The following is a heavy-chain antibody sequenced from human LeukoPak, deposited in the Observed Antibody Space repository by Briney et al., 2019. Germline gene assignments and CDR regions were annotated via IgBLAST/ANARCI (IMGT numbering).Heavy chain of an antibody. D-gene: IGHD3-3*01. CDR2: IYTSGST. V-gene: IGHV4-61*02. J-gene: IGHJ5*02. Sequence: SETLSLTCTVSGGSISSGSYYWSWIRQPAGKGLEWIGRIYTSGSTNYNPSLKSRVTISVDTSKNQFSLKLSSVTAADTAVYYCARSAWSGYYSPWGQGTLVTVSS. CDR1: GGSISSGSYY. CDR3: ARSAWSGYYSP.